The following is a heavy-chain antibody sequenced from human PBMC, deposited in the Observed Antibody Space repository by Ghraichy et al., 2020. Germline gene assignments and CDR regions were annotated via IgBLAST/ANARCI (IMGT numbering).Heavy chain of an antibody. Sequence: ESLNISCTVSGGSISSYYWSWIRQPPGKGLEWIGYIYYSGGTNYNPSLKSRVTISVDTSKNQFSLKLSSVTAADTAVYYCARFARYFDWYDAFDIWGQGTMVTVSS. J-gene: IGHJ3*02. CDR1: GGSISSYY. CDR2: IYYSGGT. V-gene: IGHV4-59*01. CDR3: ARFARYFDWYDAFDI. D-gene: IGHD3-9*01.